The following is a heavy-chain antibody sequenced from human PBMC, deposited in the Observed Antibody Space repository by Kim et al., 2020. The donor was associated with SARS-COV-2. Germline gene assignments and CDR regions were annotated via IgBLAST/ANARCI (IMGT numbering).Heavy chain of an antibody. D-gene: IGHD6-19*01. CDR3: ARDRSIAVAGPYYFDY. CDR2: ISSSSSYI. Sequence: GGSLRLSCAPSGFTFSSYSMNWVRQAPGKGLEWVSSISSSSSYIYYADSVKGRFTISRDNAKNSLYLQMNSLRAEDTAVYYCARDRSIAVAGPYYFDYWGQGTLVTVSS. J-gene: IGHJ4*02. CDR1: GFTFSSYS. V-gene: IGHV3-21*01.